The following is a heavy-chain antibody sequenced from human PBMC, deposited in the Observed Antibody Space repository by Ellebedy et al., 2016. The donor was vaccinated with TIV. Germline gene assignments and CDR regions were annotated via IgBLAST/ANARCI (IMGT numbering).Heavy chain of an antibody. CDR3: ARDCLVCYDFWSGYSQTGNAFDI. CDR2: INPSGGST. J-gene: IGHJ3*02. CDR1: GYTFTSYY. Sequence: ASVKVSXKASGYTFTSYYMHWVRQAPGQGLEWMGIINPSGGSTSYAQKFQGRVTMTRDTSTSTVYMELSSLRSEDTAVYYCARDCLVCYDFWSGYSQTGNAFDIWGQGTMVTVSS. D-gene: IGHD3-3*01. V-gene: IGHV1-46*01.